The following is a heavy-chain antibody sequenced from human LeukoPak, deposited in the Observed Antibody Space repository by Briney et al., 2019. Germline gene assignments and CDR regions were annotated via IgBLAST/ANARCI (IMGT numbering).Heavy chain of an antibody. Sequence: GGSLRLSCATSGFTFNRFGMHWVRQAPGKGLEWVAVISYDGSNKYYADSVKGRFTISRDNSKNTLYLQMNSLRAEDTAVYYCARENIVATPFDYWGQGTLVTVSS. CDR1: GFTFNRFG. CDR3: ARENIVATPFDY. D-gene: IGHD5-12*01. J-gene: IGHJ4*02. V-gene: IGHV3-30*19. CDR2: ISYDGSNK.